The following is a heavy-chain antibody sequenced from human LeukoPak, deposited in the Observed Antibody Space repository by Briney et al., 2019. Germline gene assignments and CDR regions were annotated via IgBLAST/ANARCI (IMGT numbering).Heavy chain of an antibody. D-gene: IGHD1-1*01. Sequence: PSEILSFTCSVPGGSISNSYWTWIRKPPGKALEWMGGFYYSGNTNYNPSPNNPVTLSLDTSKNQLSLKWTSATAPHTPASSRARCSRGTSVGMDVWGQGTTVSVSS. V-gene: IGHV4-59*08. CDR3: ARCSRGTSVGMDV. CDR2: FYYSGNT. CDR1: GGSISNSY. J-gene: IGHJ6*02.